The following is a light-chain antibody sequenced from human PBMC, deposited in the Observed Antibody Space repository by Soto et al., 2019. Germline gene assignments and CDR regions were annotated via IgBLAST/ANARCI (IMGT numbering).Light chain of an antibody. J-gene: IGKJ1*01. CDR1: QSINTK. CDR2: DAS. CDR3: QQYDQWWT. Sequence: ELVMTQSPPTLSVSPGEGATFSCRASQSINTKIAWYQLKPDQAPRLLIYDASIRATGIPARFSGSGSGTEFSLTINSLQSEDFGVYFCQQYDQWWTFGQGTKVDIK. V-gene: IGKV3-15*01.